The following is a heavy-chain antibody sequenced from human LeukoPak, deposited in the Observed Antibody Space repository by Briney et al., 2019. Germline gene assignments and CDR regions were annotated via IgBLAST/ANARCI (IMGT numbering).Heavy chain of an antibody. D-gene: IGHD3-22*01. CDR3: ARAPSEIGGYYPEYFRR. CDR1: GFIFSHHG. Sequence: GGSLTLSCAASGFIFSHHGMHWVRQAPGKGLEWVAVIWSDGTNRFYADSVKGRFTISRDNSQNTVFLQMDSLRVKDTAIYYCARAPSEIGGYYPEYFRRWGQGTLVTVSS. CDR2: IWSDGTNR. J-gene: IGHJ1*01. V-gene: IGHV3-33*01.